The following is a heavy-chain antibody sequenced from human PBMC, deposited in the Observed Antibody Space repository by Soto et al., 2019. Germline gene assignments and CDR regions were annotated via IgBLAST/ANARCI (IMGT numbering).Heavy chain of an antibody. J-gene: IGHJ4*02. CDR2: ITGSGGGT. Sequence: EVQLLESGGGLVQPGASLRLSCAASGFTFSTYAMTWVRQAPGKGLEWVSLITGSGGGTYYADSVKGRFTISRDNSKNTLYLQMNSLRAEDTAVYYCATDYYFDYWGQGTLVTVSS. CDR1: GFTFSTYA. CDR3: ATDYYFDY. V-gene: IGHV3-23*01.